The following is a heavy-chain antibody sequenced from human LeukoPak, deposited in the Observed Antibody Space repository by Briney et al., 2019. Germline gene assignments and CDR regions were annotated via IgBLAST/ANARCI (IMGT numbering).Heavy chain of an antibody. J-gene: IGHJ4*02. V-gene: IGHV3-33*01. CDR2: IWFDGSNK. Sequence: GGSLRLSCAASRFTFSSYGMHWVRQAPGKGLEWVAVIWFDGSNKYYADSVKGRFTISRDNSKDTLYLQMNSLRAEDTAVYYCARDRDWGCSYCSYWGQGTLVTVSS. D-gene: IGHD7-27*01. CDR1: RFTFSSYG. CDR3: ARDRDWGCSYCSY.